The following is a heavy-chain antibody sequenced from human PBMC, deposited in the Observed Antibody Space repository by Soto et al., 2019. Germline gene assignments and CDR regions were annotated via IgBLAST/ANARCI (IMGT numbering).Heavy chain of an antibody. Sequence: EVQLVESGGGLVQPGGSLRLSCVASGFTFSSYWMKWVRQAPGKGLEWVANIKQDGSEKYYVDSVKGRFTISRDNAKTSLYLQMNNLTTEDTAVYYCARDVIVAVPTVGVKDVWGQGTTVTVSS. CDR3: ARDVIVAVPTVGVKDV. D-gene: IGHD2-2*01. J-gene: IGHJ6*02. V-gene: IGHV3-7*03. CDR2: IKQDGSEK. CDR1: GFTFSSYW.